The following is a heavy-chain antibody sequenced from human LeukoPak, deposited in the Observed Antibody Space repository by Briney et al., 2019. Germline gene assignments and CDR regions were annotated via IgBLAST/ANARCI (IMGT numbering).Heavy chain of an antibody. J-gene: IGHJ5*02. CDR3: ARAIVDTAMEHNWYDP. CDR2: IYYSGST. D-gene: IGHD5-18*01. V-gene: IGHV4-59*01. CDR1: GGSISSYY. Sequence: PSETLSLTCTVSGGSISSYYWSWIRQPPGKGLEWIGYIYYSGSTNYNPSLKSRVTISVDTSKNQFSLKLSSVTAADTDMYYCARAIVDTAMEHNWYDPWAQGPLVTVSS.